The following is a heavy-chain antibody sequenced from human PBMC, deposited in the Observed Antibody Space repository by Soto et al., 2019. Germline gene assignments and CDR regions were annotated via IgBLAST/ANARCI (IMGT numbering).Heavy chain of an antibody. CDR2: ISAYNGNT. Sequence: ASVRVSSKASRYTFTSYGMSWVRQAPEQGLEWIGWISAYNGNTNYAQKLQGRVTIPPDTSASTAYMEVRSLRSDDSAVCYGARERGVLRYFVWLSPFGYCGMGVGGQGTTVTVSS. V-gene: IGHV1-18*04. CDR3: ARERGVLRYFVWLSPFGYCGMGV. CDR1: RYTFTSYG. D-gene: IGHD3-9*01. J-gene: IGHJ6*02.